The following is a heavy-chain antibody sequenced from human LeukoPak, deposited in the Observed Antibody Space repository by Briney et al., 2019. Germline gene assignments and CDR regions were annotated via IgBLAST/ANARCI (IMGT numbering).Heavy chain of an antibody. J-gene: IGHJ4*02. Sequence: PSETLSLTCTVSGGSISSYYWSWIRQPAGKGLEWIGRIYTSGSTNYNPSLKSRVTMSVDTSKNQFSLKLSSVTAADTAVYYCARDSRGSGPTGYYFDYWGQGTLVTVSS. CDR1: GGSISSYY. V-gene: IGHV4-4*07. D-gene: IGHD6-19*01. CDR2: IYTSGST. CDR3: ARDSRGSGPTGYYFDY.